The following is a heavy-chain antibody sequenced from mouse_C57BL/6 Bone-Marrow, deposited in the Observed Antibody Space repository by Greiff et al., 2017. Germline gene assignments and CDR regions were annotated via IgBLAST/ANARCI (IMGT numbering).Heavy chain of an antibody. J-gene: IGHJ3*01. V-gene: IGHV1-19*01. Sequence: VHVKQSGPVLVKPGASVKMSCKASGYTFTDYYMNWVKQSHGKSLEWIGVINPYNGGTSYNQKFKGKATLTVDKSSSTAYMELNSLTSEDSAVYYCARGVIYYGNYSFAYWGQGTLVTVSA. CDR2: INPYNGGT. D-gene: IGHD2-1*01. CDR3: ARGVIYYGNYSFAY. CDR1: GYTFTDYY.